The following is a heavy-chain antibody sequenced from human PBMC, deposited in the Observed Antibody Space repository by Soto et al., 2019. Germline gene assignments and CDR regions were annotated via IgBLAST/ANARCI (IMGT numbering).Heavy chain of an antibody. V-gene: IGHV1-3*01. D-gene: IGHD2-2*01. Sequence: QVQLVQSGAEVKKPGASVKVSCKASGYTFTSYAMHWVRQAPGQRLEWMGWINAGNGNTKYSQKFQGRVTITRDTSASTAYMELSSLRSEDTAVYYCARDQGSSDTYYYYYMDVWGKGTTDTVSS. J-gene: IGHJ6*03. CDR2: INAGNGNT. CDR3: ARDQGSSDTYYYYYMDV. CDR1: GYTFTSYA.